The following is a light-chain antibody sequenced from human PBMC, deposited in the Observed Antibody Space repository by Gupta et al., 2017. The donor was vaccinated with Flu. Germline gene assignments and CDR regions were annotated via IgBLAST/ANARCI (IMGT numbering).Light chain of an antibody. CDR2: SNN. J-gene: IGLJ3*02. CDR3: AAWDASLNGYGV. V-gene: IGLV1-44*01. Sequence: QSVLTQPPSASGTPGQRVTISCSGSSSNIVSNTVNWYQQLPATAPNLLIYSNNQRPSGVPDRFSGSTSGTSASLAIRALQSEDEADYDGAAWDASLNGYGVFGGGTKLTVL. CDR1: SSNIVSNT.